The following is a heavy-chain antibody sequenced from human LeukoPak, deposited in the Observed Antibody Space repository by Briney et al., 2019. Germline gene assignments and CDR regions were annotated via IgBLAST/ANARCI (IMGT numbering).Heavy chain of an antibody. V-gene: IGHV1-3*01. J-gene: IGHJ4*02. D-gene: IGHD3-3*01. CDR2: INAGNGNT. Sequence: ASVKASCKASGYTFTSYAMHWVRQAPGQRLEWMGWINAGNGNTKYSQKFQGRVTITRDTSASTAYMELSSLRSEDTAVYYCARFGYDFWSGYYTRPIPPDYWGQGTLVTVSS. CDR1: GYTFTSYA. CDR3: ARFGYDFWSGYYTRPIPPDY.